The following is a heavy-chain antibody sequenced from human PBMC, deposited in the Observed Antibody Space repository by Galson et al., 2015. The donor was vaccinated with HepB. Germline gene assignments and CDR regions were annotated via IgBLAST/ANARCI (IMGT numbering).Heavy chain of an antibody. CDR2: IIPILGIA. Sequence: SVKVSCKASGGTFSSYAISWVRQAPGQGLEWMGRIIPILGIANYAQKFQGRVTITADKSTSTAYMELSSLRSEDTAVYYCARSTLGSSWYYLDYWGQGTLVTVSS. D-gene: IGHD6-13*01. J-gene: IGHJ4*02. CDR3: ARSTLGSSWYYLDY. V-gene: IGHV1-69*04. CDR1: GGTFSSYA.